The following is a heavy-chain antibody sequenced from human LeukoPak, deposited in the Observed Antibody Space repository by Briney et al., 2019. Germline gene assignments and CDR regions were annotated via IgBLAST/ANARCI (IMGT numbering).Heavy chain of an antibody. D-gene: IGHD3-10*01. Sequence: PSETLSLTCAVSGGSISRSGYSWSWIRQPPGKGLDWIAYIYYTGSTYYNPSLKSRVTISVDTSKNQFSLKLSSVTAADTAVYYCARTRYYYNSRSYGAPYYFDYWGQGTLVTVSS. V-gene: IGHV4-30-2*03. J-gene: IGHJ4*02. CDR2: IYYTGST. CDR1: GGSISRSGYS. CDR3: ARTRYYYNSRSYGAPYYFDY.